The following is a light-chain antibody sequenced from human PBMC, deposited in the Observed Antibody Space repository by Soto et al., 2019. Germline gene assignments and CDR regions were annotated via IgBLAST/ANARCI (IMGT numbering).Light chain of an antibody. CDR3: QQYYSYPYT. CDR1: QGISSY. V-gene: IGKV1-8*01. Sequence: AIRMTQSPSSLSASTGDRVTITCRASQGISSYLAWYQQKPGKAPKLLIYAASTLQSGVPSRFSGSGSGTDFTLTISCLQSEDFATYYCQQYYSYPYTCVQGTKLEIK. J-gene: IGKJ2*01. CDR2: AAS.